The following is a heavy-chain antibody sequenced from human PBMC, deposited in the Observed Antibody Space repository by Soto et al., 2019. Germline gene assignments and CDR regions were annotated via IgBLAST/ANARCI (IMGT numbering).Heavy chain of an antibody. CDR3: ARTPGPEVAASLEYYYFSGMDV. Sequence: GESLKISCEASGYSFTRYWIGWVRQIPGKGLEWMGIIHPGDSDTKYSPSFQGQVTISVDKSITTAYLQWSSLKASDTAMYYCARTPGPEVAASLEYYYFSGMDVWGQGTTVTVSS. D-gene: IGHD2-15*01. V-gene: IGHV5-51*01. CDR2: IHPGDSDT. CDR1: GYSFTRYW. J-gene: IGHJ6*02.